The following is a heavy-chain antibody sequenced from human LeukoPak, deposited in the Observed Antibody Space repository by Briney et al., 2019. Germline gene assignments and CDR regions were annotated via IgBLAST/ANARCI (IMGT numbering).Heavy chain of an antibody. CDR2: INPGGSIR. CDR1: GITYSNYE. V-gene: IGHV3-48*03. CDR3: ATSLSSGWGPVDDY. D-gene: IGHD6-19*01. J-gene: IGHJ4*02. Sequence: PGGSLRLSCAASGITYSNYEMNWVRQAPGKGLECVSYINPGGSIRFYTGSVKGRFTISRDDAKKSVYLQMNSLRAEDTAVYYCATSLSSGWGPVDDYWGQGIMVTVPS.